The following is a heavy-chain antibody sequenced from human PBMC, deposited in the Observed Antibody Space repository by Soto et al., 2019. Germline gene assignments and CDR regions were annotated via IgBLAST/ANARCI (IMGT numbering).Heavy chain of an antibody. CDR2: IKQDGSEK. Sequence: EVQLVESGGGLVQPGGYLRLSCAASGCTFSSYWMSWVRQAPGKGLEWVANIKQDGSEKYYVDSVKGRFTISRDNAKNSLYLQMNSLRAEDTAVYYCARGEPNHAFDSWGPGTLVTVSS. CDR1: GCTFSSYW. V-gene: IGHV3-7*05. J-gene: IGHJ4*02. D-gene: IGHD1-26*01. CDR3: ARGEPNHAFDS.